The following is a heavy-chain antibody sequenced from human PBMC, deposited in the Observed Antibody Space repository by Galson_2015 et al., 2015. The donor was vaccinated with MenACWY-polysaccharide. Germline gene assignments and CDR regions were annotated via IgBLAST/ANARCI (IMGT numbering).Heavy chain of an antibody. CDR3: AKDTGPGEYAYSWGTFDI. D-gene: IGHD3-10*01. V-gene: IGHV3-23*01. CDR2: VSASGGST. Sequence: SLRLSCAASGFTFSSYAMSWVRQAPGKGLEWVSGVSASGGSTVYTDSAKGRFTMSRDNSKRSLYLQMNSLRAEDTAVYYWAKDTGPGEYAYSWGTFDIWGRGTMVTVSS. CDR1: GFTFSSYA. J-gene: IGHJ3*02.